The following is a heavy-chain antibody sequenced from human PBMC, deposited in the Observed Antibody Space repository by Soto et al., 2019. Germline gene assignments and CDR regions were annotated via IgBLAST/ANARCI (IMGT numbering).Heavy chain of an antibody. CDR1: GGTFSNYA. Sequence: QVHLVQSGAEVKKPGSSVKVSCRASGGTFSNYAISWVRQAPGQGLEWMGNIIPVFGTTNFARKFLGRVTITADKSTGTAYMELSSLRSEDTAVYYCARDYYDGRGYYSWYFALWGRGTLVTVSS. J-gene: IGHJ2*01. D-gene: IGHD3-22*01. V-gene: IGHV1-69*06. CDR2: IIPVFGTT. CDR3: ARDYYDGRGYYSWYFAL.